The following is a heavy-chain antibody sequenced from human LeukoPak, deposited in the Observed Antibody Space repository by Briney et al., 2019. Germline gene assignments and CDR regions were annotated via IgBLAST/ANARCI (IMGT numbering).Heavy chain of an antibody. D-gene: IGHD2-21*02. CDR3: ARLGYCGGDCYSDWFDP. V-gene: IGHV1-69*13. CDR2: IIPIFGTA. CDR1: GGTFSSYA. Sequence: SVKISCKASGGTFSSYAISWVRQAPGQGLEWMGGIIPIFGTANYAQKFQGRVTITADESTSTAYMELSSLRSEDTAVYYCARLGYCGGDCYSDWFDPWGQGTLVTVSS. J-gene: IGHJ5*02.